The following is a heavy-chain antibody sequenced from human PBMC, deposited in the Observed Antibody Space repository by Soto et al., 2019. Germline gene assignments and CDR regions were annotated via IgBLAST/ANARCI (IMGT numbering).Heavy chain of an antibody. V-gene: IGHV4-39*01. D-gene: IGHD3-10*01. CDR1: GGSISSSSYY. CDR3: ARLGVGFGEVLLWYYFDY. CDR2: IYYSGST. J-gene: IGHJ4*02. Sequence: PSETLSLTCTVSGGSISSSSYYWGWIRQPPGKGLEWIGSIYYSGSTYYNPSLKSRVTISVDTSKNQFSLKLSSVTAADTAVYYCARLGVGFGEVLLWYYFDYWGQGTLVTVSS.